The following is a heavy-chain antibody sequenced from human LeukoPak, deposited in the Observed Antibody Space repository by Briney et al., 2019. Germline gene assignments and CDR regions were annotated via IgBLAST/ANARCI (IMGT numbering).Heavy chain of an antibody. CDR1: GGSISSSSYS. J-gene: IGHJ4*02. V-gene: IGHV4-39*07. D-gene: IGHD3-16*01. CDR3: ARVRDYVYYFDY. CDR2: IYYSGST. Sequence: PSETLSLTCTVSGGSISSSSYSWGWIRQPPGKGLEWIGSIYYSGSTYYNPSLKSRVTISVDTSKNQFSLKLSSVTAADTAVYYCARVRDYVYYFDYWGQGTLVTVSS.